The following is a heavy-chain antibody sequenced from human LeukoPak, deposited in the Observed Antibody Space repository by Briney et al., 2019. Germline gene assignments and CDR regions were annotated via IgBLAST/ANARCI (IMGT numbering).Heavy chain of an antibody. CDR3: AREGHGGGLYYMDV. CDR1: GFTFSTYW. J-gene: IGHJ6*03. Sequence: GGSLRLSCAASGFTFSTYWMHWVRQAPGKGLVWVSRIKSDGGTNYADSVKGRFTISRDNAKKTVSLQMNSLRPEDTGVYYCAREGHGGGLYYMDVWGKGTTVTVSS. D-gene: IGHD3-16*01. CDR2: IKSDGGT. V-gene: IGHV3-74*01.